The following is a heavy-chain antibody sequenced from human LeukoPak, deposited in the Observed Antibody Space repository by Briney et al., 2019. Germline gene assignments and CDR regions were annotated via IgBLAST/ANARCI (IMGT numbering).Heavy chain of an antibody. CDR1: GGSISSSSYY. CDR2: IYYSGST. D-gene: IGHD6-6*01. V-gene: IGHV4-39*07. CDR3: ARGYSSSSGFSYYYYYMDV. J-gene: IGHJ6*03. Sequence: PSETLSLTCTVSGGSISSSSYYWGWIRQPPGKGLEWIGSIYYSGSTYYNPSLKSRVTISVDTSKNQFSLKLSSVTAADTAVYYCARGYSSSSGFSYYYYYMDVWGKGTTVTVSS.